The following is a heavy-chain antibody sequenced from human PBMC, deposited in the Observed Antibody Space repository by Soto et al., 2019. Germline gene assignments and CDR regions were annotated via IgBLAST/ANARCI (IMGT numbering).Heavy chain of an antibody. Sequence: ASVKVSCKASGFTFTSSAVQWVRQARGQRLEWIGWIVVGSGNTNYAQKFQERVTITRDMSTSTAYMELSSLSSEDTAVYYCAALYYDSSGYGPWGQGTLVTVSS. CDR3: AALYYDSSGYGP. CDR2: IVVGSGNT. J-gene: IGHJ5*02. D-gene: IGHD3-22*01. V-gene: IGHV1-58*01. CDR1: GFTFTSSA.